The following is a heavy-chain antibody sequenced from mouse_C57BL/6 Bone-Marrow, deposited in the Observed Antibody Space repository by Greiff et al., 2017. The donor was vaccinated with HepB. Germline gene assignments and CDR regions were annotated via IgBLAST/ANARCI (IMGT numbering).Heavy chain of an antibody. D-gene: IGHD1-1*01. V-gene: IGHV5-4*01. CDR3: ARDCSGSRGDYWYFDV. J-gene: IGHJ1*03. CDR2: ISDGGSYT. CDR1: GFTFSSYA. Sequence: EVHLVESGGGLVKPGGSLKLSCTASGFTFSSYAMSWVRQTPEKRLEWVATISDGGSYTYYPDNVKGRFTISRDNPKTNRYLQMSHLKSEDTAMYYCARDCSGSRGDYWYFDVWGKGTTVTVSS.